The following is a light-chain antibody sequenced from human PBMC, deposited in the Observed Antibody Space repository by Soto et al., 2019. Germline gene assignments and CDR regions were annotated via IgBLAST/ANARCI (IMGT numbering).Light chain of an antibody. CDR3: QQYDNIL. CDR2: DAS. CDR1: QDISNY. V-gene: IGKV1-33*01. Sequence: DIQMTQSPSSLSASVGDRVTITCQASQDISNYLNWYQQKPGKAPKLLIYDASNLETGVPSRFSGRGSGTDFTFTISSLQPEDIATYYCQQYDNILFGGGTKVEIK. J-gene: IGKJ4*01.